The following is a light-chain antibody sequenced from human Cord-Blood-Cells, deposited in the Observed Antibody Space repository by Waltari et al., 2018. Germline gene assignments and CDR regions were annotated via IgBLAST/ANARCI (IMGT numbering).Light chain of an antibody. J-gene: IGLJ1*01. CDR3: SSYTSSSTYV. Sequence: QSALTQPASVSGSPGQSITISCTGTSSDVGGYNYVSWYQQHPGKAPKLMIYDVSNRTSGVSNRFSGSKSGNTASLTISVLQAEDEADYYCSSYTSSSTYVFGTGTKVTVL. CDR1: SSDVGGYNY. CDR2: DVS. V-gene: IGLV2-14*01.